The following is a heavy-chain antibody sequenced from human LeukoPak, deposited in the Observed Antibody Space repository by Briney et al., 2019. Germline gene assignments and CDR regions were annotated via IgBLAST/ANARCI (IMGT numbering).Heavy chain of an antibody. V-gene: IGHV1-69*05. J-gene: IGHJ5*02. D-gene: IGHD4-17*01. CDR3: ARVSYGDYGIDP. CDR1: GGTFSSYA. CDR2: IIPIFGTA. Sequence: SVKVSCKASGGTFSSYAISWVRQAPGQGLEWMGGIIPIFGTANYAQKFQGRVTITTDESTSTAYMELSSLRSEDTAVYYCARVSYGDYGIDPWGQGALVTVSS.